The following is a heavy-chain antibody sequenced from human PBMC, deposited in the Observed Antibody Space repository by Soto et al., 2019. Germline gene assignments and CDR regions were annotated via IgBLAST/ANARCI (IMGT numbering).Heavy chain of an antibody. CDR1: GDSISNYY. D-gene: IGHD5-12*01. J-gene: IGHJ6*02. CDR2: IYYSGST. CDR3: AWTRAYSAYSYGMDV. Sequence: QVKLQESGPGLVKPSETLSLTCTVSGDSISNYYWSWIRQPPGKGLEWIAYIYYSGSTNYNPSLKSRVTISIDPSKNHFSLKLSSVTAADTAVYYCAWTRAYSAYSYGMDVWGQGTTVTVSS. V-gene: IGHV4-59*01.